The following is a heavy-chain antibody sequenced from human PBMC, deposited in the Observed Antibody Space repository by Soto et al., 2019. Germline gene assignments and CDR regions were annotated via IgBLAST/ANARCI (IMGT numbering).Heavy chain of an antibody. CDR3: ARVDYVFWSGSSPSNYGMDV. D-gene: IGHD3-3*01. CDR1: GGSISSYY. J-gene: IGHJ6*02. Sequence: SETLSHTCTVSGGSISSYYWSWIRQPPGKGLEWIGYIYYSGSTNYNPSLKSRVTISVDTSKNQFSLKLSSVTAADTAVYYCARVDYVFWSGSSPSNYGMDVWGQGTTVTVSS. CDR2: IYYSGST. V-gene: IGHV4-59*01.